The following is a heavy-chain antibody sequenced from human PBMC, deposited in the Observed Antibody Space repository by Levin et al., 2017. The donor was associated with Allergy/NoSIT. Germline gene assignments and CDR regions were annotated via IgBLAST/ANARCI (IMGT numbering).Heavy chain of an antibody. CDR2: IYWDDDK. CDR1: GFSLSTSGVG. Sequence: SGPTLVKPTQTLTLTCTFSGFSLSTSGVGVGWIRQPPGKALEWLALIYWDDDKRYSPSLKSRLTITKDTSKNQVVLTMTNMDPVDTATYYCAHSRKTYYDILTGYYSPFDYWGQGTLVTVSS. D-gene: IGHD3-9*01. V-gene: IGHV2-5*02. CDR3: AHSRKTYYDILTGYYSPFDY. J-gene: IGHJ4*02.